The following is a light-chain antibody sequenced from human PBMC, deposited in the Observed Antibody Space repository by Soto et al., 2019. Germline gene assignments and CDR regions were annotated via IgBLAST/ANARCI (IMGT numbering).Light chain of an antibody. CDR2: GAS. V-gene: IGKV3-15*01. CDR1: QSVSGN. Sequence: EIVMTQSPATLSVSPGERATLSCRASQSVSGNLAWYQQKPGQAPRLLIYGASTRANGIPARFSGSGSGAEFTLTISSLQSEDFAVYYCQQYNNWFSNTVGQGTRLE. CDR3: QQYNNWFSNT. J-gene: IGKJ5*01.